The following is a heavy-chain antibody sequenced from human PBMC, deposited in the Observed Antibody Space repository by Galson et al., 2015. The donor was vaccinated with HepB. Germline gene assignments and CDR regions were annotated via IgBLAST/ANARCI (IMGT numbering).Heavy chain of an antibody. CDR3: ARACNYYDSSGLLYNDAFDI. CDR1: GYTFTGYY. Sequence: SVKVSCKASGYTFTGYYMHWVRQAPGQGLEWMGRINPNSGGTNYAQKFQGRVTMTRDTSISTAYMELSRLRSDDTAVYYCARACNYYDSSGLLYNDAFDIWGQGTMVTVSS. J-gene: IGHJ3*02. CDR2: INPNSGGT. V-gene: IGHV1-2*06. D-gene: IGHD3-22*01.